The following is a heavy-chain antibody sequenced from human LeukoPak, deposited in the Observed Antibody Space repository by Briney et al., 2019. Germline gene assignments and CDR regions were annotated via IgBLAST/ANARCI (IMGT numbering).Heavy chain of an antibody. J-gene: IGHJ4*02. CDR2: INHSGRT. V-gene: IGHV4-34*01. CDR1: GGSFSGYY. Sequence: SETLSLTCAVYGGSFSGYYWSWIRQPPGKGLEWSGEINHSGRTNYNPSLKSRVTISVDTSKNQFSLNLSSVTAADTAVYYCARTPQIAARPYYFDYWGQGTLVTVSS. D-gene: IGHD6-6*01. CDR3: ARTPQIAARPYYFDY.